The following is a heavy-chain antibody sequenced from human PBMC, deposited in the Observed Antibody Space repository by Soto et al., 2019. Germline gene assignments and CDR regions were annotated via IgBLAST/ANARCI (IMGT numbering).Heavy chain of an antibody. CDR2: ISYDGSNK. Sequence: QVQLVESGGGVVQPGRSLRLSCAASGFTFSSYGMHWVRQAPGKGLEWVAVISYDGSNKYYADSVKGRFTISRDNSKNTLYLQMNSLRAEDTAVYYCARAEGDYDILTGYYKYGASFDYWGQGTLVTVSS. V-gene: IGHV3-30*19. J-gene: IGHJ4*02. CDR1: GFTFSSYG. D-gene: IGHD3-9*01. CDR3: ARAEGDYDILTGYYKYGASFDY.